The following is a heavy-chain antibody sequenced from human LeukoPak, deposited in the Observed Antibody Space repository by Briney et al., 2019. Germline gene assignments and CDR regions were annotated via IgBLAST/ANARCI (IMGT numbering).Heavy chain of an antibody. D-gene: IGHD5-18*01. CDR3: ARGGTAMVLYFDY. Sequence: SETLSLTCAVSGGSISGGGYSWSWIRQPPGKGLEWIGYIYHSGSTYNNPSLKSRVTISVDRSKNQFSLKLSSVTAADTAVYYCARGGTAMVLYFDYWGQGTLVTVSS. V-gene: IGHV4-30-2*01. J-gene: IGHJ4*02. CDR2: IYHSGST. CDR1: GGSISGGGYS.